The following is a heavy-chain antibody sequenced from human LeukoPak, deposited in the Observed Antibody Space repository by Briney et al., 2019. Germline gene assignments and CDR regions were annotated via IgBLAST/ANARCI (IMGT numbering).Heavy chain of an antibody. J-gene: IGHJ6*03. CDR2: ISTGNNYI. CDR3: ARDVTYYDSSGYTSYYYMDV. D-gene: IGHD3-22*01. Sequence: GGSLRLSCAASGFTFSSYTLNWVRQAPGKGLEWVSSISTGNNYIYYADSVKGRFTISRDNARNSLYLQMNSLRAENTAVYYCARDVTYYDSSGYTSYYYMDVWGKGTTVTVSS. CDR1: GFTFSSYT. V-gene: IGHV3-21*01.